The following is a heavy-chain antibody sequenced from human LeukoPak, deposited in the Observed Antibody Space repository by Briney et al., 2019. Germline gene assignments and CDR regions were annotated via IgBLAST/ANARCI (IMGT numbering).Heavy chain of an antibody. D-gene: IGHD4-17*01. CDR3: VRPPLTTVVNWFDP. Sequence: PGGSLRLSCAASGFTFSSYWMSWVRRGPEKGREGVANIKQEGSVKYYLDSVKRRFTIYRDNDKNSLYLQMNTQRGEDTAVFLCVRPPLTTVVNWFDPWGEGTLVTVSS. CDR2: IKQEGSVK. J-gene: IGHJ5*02. CDR1: GFTFSSYW. V-gene: IGHV3-7*01.